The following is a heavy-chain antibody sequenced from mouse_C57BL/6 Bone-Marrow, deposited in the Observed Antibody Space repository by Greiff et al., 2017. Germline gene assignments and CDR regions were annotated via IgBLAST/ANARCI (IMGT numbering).Heavy chain of an antibody. CDR1: GYTFTSYW. D-gene: IGHD3-2*02. J-gene: IGHJ3*01. V-gene: IGHV1-61*01. CDR3: ARGTAQATDWFAY. CDR2: IYPSDSET. Sequence: QVQLQQPGAELVRPGSSVKLSCKASGYTFTSYWMDWVKQRPGQGLEWIGNIYPSDSETHYNQKFKDKATLTVDKSSSTAYLQLSSLTSEDSAVYDCARGTAQATDWFAYWGQGTLVTVSA.